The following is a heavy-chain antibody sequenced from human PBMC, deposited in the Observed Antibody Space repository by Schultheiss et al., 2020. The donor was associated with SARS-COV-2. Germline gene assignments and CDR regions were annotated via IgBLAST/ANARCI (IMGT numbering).Heavy chain of an antibody. CDR1: GGSISTGSYY. D-gene: IGHD1-26*01. J-gene: IGHJ4*02. CDR2: IHTSGST. V-gene: IGHV4-61*02. CDR3: ARHEEWDDDY. Sequence: SETLSLTCTVSGGSISTGSYYWSWIRQPAGKGLEWIGRIHTSGSTNYNPSLKSRVTISVDTSKNQFSLKLSYVTAADTAVYYCARHEEWDDDYWGQGTLVTVAS.